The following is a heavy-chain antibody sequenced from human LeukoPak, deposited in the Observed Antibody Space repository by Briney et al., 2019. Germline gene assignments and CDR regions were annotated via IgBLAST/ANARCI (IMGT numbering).Heavy chain of an antibody. D-gene: IGHD6-13*01. CDR3: ARDLGYSSSWYLSASDP. CDR2: ISAYNGNT. V-gene: IGHV1-18*01. Sequence: ASVKVSCKASGYMFNIYGISWVRQAPGQGLEWMGWISAYNGNTNYAQKLQGRVTMTTDTSTSTAYMELRSLRSDDTAVYYCARDLGYSSSWYLSASDPWGQGTLVTVSS. J-gene: IGHJ5*02. CDR1: GYMFNIYG.